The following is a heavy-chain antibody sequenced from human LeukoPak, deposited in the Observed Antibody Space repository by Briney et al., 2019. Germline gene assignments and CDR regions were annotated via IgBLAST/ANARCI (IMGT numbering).Heavy chain of an antibody. Sequence: GGSLRFSCAASGFTFDDYAMHWVRQAPGKGLEWVSLISWDGGSTYYADSVKGRFTISRDNSKNSLYLQMNSLRAEDTALYYCARARRVTANYYYMDVWGKGTRSPSP. CDR1: GFTFDDYA. J-gene: IGHJ6*03. CDR3: ARARRVTANYYYMDV. CDR2: ISWDGGST. D-gene: IGHD2-21*02. V-gene: IGHV3-43D*03.